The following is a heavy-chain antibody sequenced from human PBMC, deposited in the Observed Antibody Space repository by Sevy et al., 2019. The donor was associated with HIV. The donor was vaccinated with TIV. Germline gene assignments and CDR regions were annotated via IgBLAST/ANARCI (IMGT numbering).Heavy chain of an antibody. D-gene: IGHD3-10*01. CDR2: IHYRGST. V-gene: IGHV4-61*01. Sequence: SETLSLTCGVSGASVRSGNYYWSWIRQAPGKGLEWIGYIHYRGSTNYTPSLKSRVTLSVDTSKNQFSLRLISVTDADTAVYYCARVSTMVEEVTYFFDYWGQGTLVTVSS. CDR1: GASVRSGNYY. CDR3: ARVSTMVEEVTYFFDY. J-gene: IGHJ4*02.